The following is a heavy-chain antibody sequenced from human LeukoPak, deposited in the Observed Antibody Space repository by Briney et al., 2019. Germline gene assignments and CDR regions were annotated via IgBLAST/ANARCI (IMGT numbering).Heavy chain of an antibody. CDR2: INPNSGGT. D-gene: IGHD3-22*01. CDR3: ARVFYYDSSGYFAFDI. J-gene: IGHJ3*02. CDR1: GYTFTGYY. V-gene: IGHV1-2*02. Sequence: ASVKVSFKASGYTFTGYYMHWVRQAPGQGLEWMGWINPNSGGTNDAQNVQGRVTMTRHTSISTAYMELSRLRSDYTAVYYWARVFYYDSSGYFAFDIWGQGTMVTVSS.